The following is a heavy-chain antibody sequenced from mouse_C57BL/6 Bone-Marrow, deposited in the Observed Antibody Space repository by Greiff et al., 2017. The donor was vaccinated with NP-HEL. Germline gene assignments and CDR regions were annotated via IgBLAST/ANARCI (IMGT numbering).Heavy chain of an antibody. Sequence: EVNLVESGGGLVQPGGSLKLSCAASGFTFSDYYMYWVRQTPEKRLEWVAYISNGGGSTYYPDTVKGRSTISRDNAKNTLYLQMSRLKSEDTAMYYYARLLTGLDYWGQGTTLTVSS. CDR1: GFTFSDYY. V-gene: IGHV5-12*01. CDR2: ISNGGGST. CDR3: ARLLTGLDY. D-gene: IGHD4-1*01. J-gene: IGHJ2*01.